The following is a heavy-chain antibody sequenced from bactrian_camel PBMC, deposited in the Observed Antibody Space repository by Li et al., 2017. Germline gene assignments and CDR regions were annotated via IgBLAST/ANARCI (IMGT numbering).Heavy chain of an antibody. CDR1: GFTFSSYD. Sequence: DVQLVESGGGSVQAGESLRLSCAASGFTFSSYDVSWVRQAPGKGLEWVSGIHSNGLRTYYADSVKGRLTISRDAGKNTVYLQLDSLKTEDMAMYYCAADGGDWGYLEIWGQGTQVTVS. J-gene: IGHJ2*01. D-gene: IGHD4*01. CDR2: IHSNGLRT. CDR3: AADGGDWGYLEI. V-gene: IGHV3S40*01.